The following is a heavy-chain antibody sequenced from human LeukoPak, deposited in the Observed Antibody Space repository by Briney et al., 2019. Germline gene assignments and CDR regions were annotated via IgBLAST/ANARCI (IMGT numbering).Heavy chain of an antibody. Sequence: GESLKISCKGSGYSFTSYWIGWVRQMPGKGLEWMGIIYPGDSDTRYSPSFQGQVTISADKSISTAYLQWSSPKASDTAMYYCARKKGSRGYSYGYVGYDYWGQGTLVTVSS. CDR3: ARKKGSRGYSYGYVGYDY. CDR1: GYSFTSYW. D-gene: IGHD5-18*01. V-gene: IGHV5-51*01. J-gene: IGHJ4*02. CDR2: IYPGDSDT.